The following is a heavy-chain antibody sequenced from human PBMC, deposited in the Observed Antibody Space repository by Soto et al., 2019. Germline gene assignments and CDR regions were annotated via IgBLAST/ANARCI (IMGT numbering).Heavy chain of an antibody. D-gene: IGHD1-26*01. CDR3: AILTPKWELLPSYYYGMDV. CDR2: INWNGGST. Sequence: GGSLRLSCAASGFTFDDYGMSWVRQAPGKGLEWVSGINWNGGSTGYADSVKGRFTISRDNAKNSLYLQMNSLRAEDTALCYCAILTPKWELLPSYYYGMDVWGQGTTVTVSS. J-gene: IGHJ6*02. V-gene: IGHV3-20*04. CDR1: GFTFDDYG.